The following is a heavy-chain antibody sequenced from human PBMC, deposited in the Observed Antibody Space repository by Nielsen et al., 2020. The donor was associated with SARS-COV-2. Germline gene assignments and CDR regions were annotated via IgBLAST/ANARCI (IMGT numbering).Heavy chain of an antibody. D-gene: IGHD3-16*01. CDR1: GGSIRSSSFY. V-gene: IGHV4-39*01. CDR3: ARHGDPTWGFRNWFDP. Sequence: SETLSLTCTVSGGSIRSSSFYWGWIRQPPGKGLEWIGSINYSGSTYYKSSLKSRVTISVDTAKNQFSLKLSSVTAADTALYYCARHGDPTWGFRNWFDPWGQGTLVTVSS. J-gene: IGHJ5*02. CDR2: INYSGST.